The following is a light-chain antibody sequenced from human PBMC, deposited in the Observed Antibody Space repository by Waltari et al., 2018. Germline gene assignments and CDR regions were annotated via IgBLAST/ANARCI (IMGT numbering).Light chain of an antibody. CDR1: TNNVGSYA. CDR3: STWDYSLSGLV. V-gene: IGLV1-36*01. J-gene: IGLJ2*01. Sequence: QSALTQEASVSGAVGQKVTLSCSGDTNNVGSYAVGWYQQIAHGAPKTLLFGNSLPSGVPDRFSGSKSGTTASLTISGLQPEDEADYYCSTWDYSLSGLVFGGGTKVSVL. CDR2: GN.